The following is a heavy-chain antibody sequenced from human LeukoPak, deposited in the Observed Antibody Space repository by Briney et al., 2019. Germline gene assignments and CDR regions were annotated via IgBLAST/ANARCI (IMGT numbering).Heavy chain of an antibody. J-gene: IGHJ6*03. V-gene: IGHV1-24*01. CDR3: ATVFQQRGYSYIDR. CDR2: LDPEGGGL. Sequence: ASVKVSCKVSGNSLIYLSMHWVRQAPGKGLEWLGGLDPEGGGLIYAQNFQGRVIMTEDTSTDTAYMELSSLKSEDTGVYYCATVFQQRGYSYIDRRGKGTTVTVSS. D-gene: IGHD6-13*01. CDR1: GNSLIYLS.